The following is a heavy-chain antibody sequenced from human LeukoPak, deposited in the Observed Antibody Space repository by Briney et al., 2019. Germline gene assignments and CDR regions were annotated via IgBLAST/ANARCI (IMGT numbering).Heavy chain of an antibody. Sequence: SETLSLTCTVSGGSTSSDYWSWIRQPPGKGLEWIGFVYKTGHTNYNPSLKSRVAISLDGSKSQVSLRLTSVTAADTAVYYCAPHRFGEPHFEYWGRGTLVSVSS. J-gene: IGHJ4*02. CDR2: VYKTGHT. V-gene: IGHV4-59*08. CDR1: GGSTSSDY. CDR3: APHRFGEPHFEY. D-gene: IGHD3-10*01.